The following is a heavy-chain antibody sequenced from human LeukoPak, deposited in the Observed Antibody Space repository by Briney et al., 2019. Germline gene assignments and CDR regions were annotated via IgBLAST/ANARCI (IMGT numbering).Heavy chain of an antibody. CDR1: GGSIRSYY. Sequence: PSETLSLTCTVSGGSIRSYYWSWIRQPPSKGLEWIGYIYYSGSTNYNPSLKSRVTISVDMSKNQFSLKLSSVTAADTAVYYCARTTEGGYTYDYFYYYYMDVWGKGTTVTISS. J-gene: IGHJ6*03. CDR2: IYYSGST. CDR3: ARTTEGGYTYDYFYYYYMDV. D-gene: IGHD5-18*01. V-gene: IGHV4-59*01.